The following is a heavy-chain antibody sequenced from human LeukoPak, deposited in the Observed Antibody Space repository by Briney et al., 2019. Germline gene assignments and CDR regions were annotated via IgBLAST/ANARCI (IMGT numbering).Heavy chain of an antibody. CDR3: ARMGLRRGAFDI. CDR2: ISSSSSYI. Sequence: GGSLRLSCAASGFTFSSYSMNWVRQAPGKGLEWVSSISSSSSYIYYADSVKGRFTISRDNAKNSLYLQMNSPRAEDTAVYYCARMGLRRGAFDIWGQGTMVTVSS. D-gene: IGHD4-17*01. J-gene: IGHJ3*02. CDR1: GFTFSSYS. V-gene: IGHV3-21*01.